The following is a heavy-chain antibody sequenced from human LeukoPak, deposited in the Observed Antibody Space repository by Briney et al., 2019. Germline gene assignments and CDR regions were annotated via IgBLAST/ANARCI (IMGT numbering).Heavy chain of an antibody. CDR3: ARGRVGSSFDY. V-gene: IGHV3-30-3*01. J-gene: IGHJ4*02. CDR1: GFTFSSYA. CDR2: ISYDGSNK. Sequence: GGSLRLSCAASGFTFSSYAMHWVRQAPGKGLEWVAVISYDGSNKYYADSVKGRFTISRDNSKNTLYLQMNSLRAEDTAVYYCARGRVGSSFDYWGQGTLVTVSS. D-gene: IGHD1-26*01.